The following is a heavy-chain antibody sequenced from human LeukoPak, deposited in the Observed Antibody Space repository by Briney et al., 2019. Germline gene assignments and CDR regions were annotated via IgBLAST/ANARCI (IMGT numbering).Heavy chain of an antibody. Sequence: PSETLSLTCAVYGGSLSGHYWSWIRQPPGKGLEWIWEINHSGSTHYIPSLKSRITISVDTSKSQFSLKLSSVTAADTAVYYCAREFYYDYSGYYYRYSFYGMDVWGQGTTVTVSS. D-gene: IGHD3-22*01. V-gene: IGHV4-34*01. CDR1: GGSLSGHY. J-gene: IGHJ6*02. CDR2: INHSGST. CDR3: AREFYYDYSGYYYRYSFYGMDV.